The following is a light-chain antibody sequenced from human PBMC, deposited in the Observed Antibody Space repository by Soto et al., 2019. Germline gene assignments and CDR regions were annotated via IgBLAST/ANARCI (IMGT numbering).Light chain of an antibody. J-gene: IGLJ1*01. CDR2: EVS. Sequence: QSVLTQPASVSGSPGQSITISCTGTSSDVGGYNYVSWYQQHPGKAPKLMIYEVSNRPSGVSNRFSGSKSGNTASLTISGLQAEDEADYYCSSYTSSSPLVFGTGTTLTVL. V-gene: IGLV2-14*01. CDR1: SSDVGGYNY. CDR3: SSYTSSSPLV.